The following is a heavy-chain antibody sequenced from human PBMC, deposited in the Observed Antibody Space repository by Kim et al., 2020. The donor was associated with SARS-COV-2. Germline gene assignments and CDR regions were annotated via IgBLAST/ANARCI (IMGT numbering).Heavy chain of an antibody. Sequence: GGSLRLSCAASGFTFRGSWMTWVRQAPGKGLEWVANINEAGSDSYHAASVRGRFIISRDNARDLVYLQMNSLRVEDTAIYYCARDSEWAALEYWGQGIL. CDR2: INEAGSDS. J-gene: IGHJ4*02. V-gene: IGHV3-7*01. CDR1: GFTFRGSW. D-gene: IGHD2-8*01. CDR3: ARDSEWAALEY.